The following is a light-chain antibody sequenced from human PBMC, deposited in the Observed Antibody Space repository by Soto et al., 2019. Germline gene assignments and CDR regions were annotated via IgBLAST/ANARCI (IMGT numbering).Light chain of an antibody. CDR1: QGIRYA. CDR3: LQYNSPPLT. Sequence: DIQMTQSPSSLSASVGDRVTITCRASQGIRYALGWYQQKPGTAPKRLIYGASILQNGVPSRFGGSGSVTEFTLTISSLHPEDFSTYYCLQYNSPPLTFGQGTKVDIK. V-gene: IGKV1-17*01. J-gene: IGKJ1*01. CDR2: GAS.